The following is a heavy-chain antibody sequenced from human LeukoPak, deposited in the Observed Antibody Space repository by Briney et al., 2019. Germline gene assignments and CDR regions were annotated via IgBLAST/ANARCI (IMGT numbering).Heavy chain of an antibody. CDR2: IYSGGST. J-gene: IGHJ4*02. CDR1: GFTVSSNY. V-gene: IGHV3-66*01. Sequence: PGGSLRLSCAASGFTVSSNYMSWVRQAPGKGLEWVSVIYSGGSTYYADSVKGRFTISRDNSKNTLYLQMNSLRAEDTAVYYCARVRGSGWYYFDYWGQGTLVTVSS. CDR3: ARVRGSGWYYFDY. D-gene: IGHD6-19*01.